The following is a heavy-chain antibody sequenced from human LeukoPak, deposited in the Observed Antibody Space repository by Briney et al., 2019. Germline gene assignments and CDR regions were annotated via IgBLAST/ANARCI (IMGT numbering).Heavy chain of an antibody. D-gene: IGHD3-22*01. Sequence: GGSLRLSCAASGFTFSSYSMHWVRQAPGKGLEWVAVISCDGSNKYYADSVKGRFTISRDNSKNTLYLQMNSLRAEDTAVYYCARGIYYYDSSGYSGADAFDIWGQGTMVTVSS. V-gene: IGHV3-30*04. CDR3: ARGIYYYDSSGYSGADAFDI. J-gene: IGHJ3*02. CDR1: GFTFSSYS. CDR2: ISCDGSNK.